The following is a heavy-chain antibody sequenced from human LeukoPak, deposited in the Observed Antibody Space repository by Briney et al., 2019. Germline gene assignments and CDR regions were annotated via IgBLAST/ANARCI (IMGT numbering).Heavy chain of an antibody. D-gene: IGHD3-16*01. CDR1: GGSFSGYY. CDR3: ASATLYYDYVWGPTRDAFDI. CDR2: INHSGST. Sequence: SETLSLTCAVYGGSFSGYYWSWIRQPPGKGLEWIGEINHSGSTNYNPSLKSRDTISVDTSKNQFSLKLSSVTDADTSVYYCASATLYYDYVWGPTRDAFDIWGQGTMVTVSS. V-gene: IGHV4-34*01. J-gene: IGHJ3*02.